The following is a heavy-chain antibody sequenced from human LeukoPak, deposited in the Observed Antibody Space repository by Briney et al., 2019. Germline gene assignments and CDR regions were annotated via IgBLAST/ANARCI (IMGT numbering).Heavy chain of an antibody. CDR3: ARVMEAVWFGIPRGLLGY. V-gene: IGHV3-23*01. Sequence: PGGSLRLSCAASGFTFSSYGMSWVRQAPGKGLEWVSAISGSGGSTYYADSVKGRFTISRDNSKNTLYLQMNSLRAEDTAVYYCARVMEAVWFGIPRGLLGYWGQGTLVTVSS. D-gene: IGHD3-10*01. CDR2: ISGSGGST. J-gene: IGHJ4*02. CDR1: GFTFSSYG.